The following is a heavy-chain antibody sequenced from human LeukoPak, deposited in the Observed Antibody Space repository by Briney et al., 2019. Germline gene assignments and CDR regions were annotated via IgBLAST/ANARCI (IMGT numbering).Heavy chain of an antibody. CDR1: GFTFSGYS. D-gene: IGHD4-17*01. Sequence: PGGSLRLSCAASGFTFSGYSMNWVRQAPGKGLEWVSSISSSSSYIYYADSVKGRFTISRDNAKNSLYLQMNSLRAEDTAVYYCAKEIWPTVTTPGWTYFDYWGQGALVTVSS. J-gene: IGHJ4*02. CDR2: ISSSSSYI. V-gene: IGHV3-21*01. CDR3: AKEIWPTVTTPGWTYFDY.